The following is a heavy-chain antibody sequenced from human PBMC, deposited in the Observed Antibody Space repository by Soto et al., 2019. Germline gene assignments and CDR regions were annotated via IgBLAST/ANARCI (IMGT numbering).Heavy chain of an antibody. Sequence: GGSLRLSCSASGFTFSSYAMHWVRQAPGKGLEYVSAISSNGGSTYYADSVKGRFTISRDNSKNTLYLQMSSLRADDTAVYYCVKDGKDPSEMATLPGQPDYWGQGTLVTVSS. J-gene: IGHJ4*02. CDR3: VKDGKDPSEMATLPGQPDY. D-gene: IGHD5-12*01. V-gene: IGHV3-64D*08. CDR2: ISSNGGST. CDR1: GFTFSSYA.